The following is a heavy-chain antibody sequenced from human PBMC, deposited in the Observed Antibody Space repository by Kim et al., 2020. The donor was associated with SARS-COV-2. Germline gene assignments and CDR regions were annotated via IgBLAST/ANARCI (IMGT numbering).Heavy chain of an antibody. CDR3: ARVHNYDFWSGYYTIYYYGMDV. Sequence: ASVKVSCKASGYTFTGYYMHWVRQAPGQGLEWMGWINPNSGGTNYAQKFQGRVTMTRDTSISTAYMELSRLRSDDTAVYYCARVHNYDFWSGYYTIYYYGMDVWGQGTTVTVSS. CDR2: INPNSGGT. CDR1: GYTFTGYY. V-gene: IGHV1-2*02. J-gene: IGHJ6*02. D-gene: IGHD3-3*01.